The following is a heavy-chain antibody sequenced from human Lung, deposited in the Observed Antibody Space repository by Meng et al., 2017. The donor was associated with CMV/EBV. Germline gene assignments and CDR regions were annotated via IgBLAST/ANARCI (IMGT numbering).Heavy chain of an antibody. CDR2: IIPVLTMP. Sequence: SXXVSXKAPGDAFSYTINWVRQAPGQGLEWMGRIIPVLTMPIYAQKFQGRVTFTADRSTSTVYMGLSSLRSEDTAVYYCARGKAGNSGSGYFDLWGRGTLVTVSS. V-gene: IGHV1-69*02. D-gene: IGHD4-23*01. CDR1: GDAFSYT. J-gene: IGHJ2*01. CDR3: ARGKAGNSGSGYFDL.